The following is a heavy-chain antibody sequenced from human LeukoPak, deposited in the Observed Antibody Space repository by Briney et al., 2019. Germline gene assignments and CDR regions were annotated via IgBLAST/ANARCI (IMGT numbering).Heavy chain of an antibody. CDR1: GGSIRYFY. Sequence: SETLSLTCSVSGGSIRYFYWSWLPPPPGKGLARTGDISDSGITKNNPSLKSRVTISVDTSKKQFSLMMSSVTAADTAVYYCARESGRDYYDSSELSDAAFDIWGQGKMVIVSS. J-gene: IGHJ3*02. CDR2: ISDSGIT. CDR3: ARESGRDYYDSSELSDAAFDI. V-gene: IGHV4-59*01. D-gene: IGHD3-22*01.